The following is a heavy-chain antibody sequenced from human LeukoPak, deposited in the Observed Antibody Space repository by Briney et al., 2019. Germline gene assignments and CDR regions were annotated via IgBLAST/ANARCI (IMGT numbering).Heavy chain of an antibody. V-gene: IGHV3-30*19. Sequence: GGYLRLSCEASGFTFSHFGMHWVRQAPGKGLEWVAVIWSDATNEYYADSVKGRFTISRDNSKNTLYLQMNSLRAEDTAVYYCARASMVSYYYYYMDVWGKGTTVTVSS. J-gene: IGHJ6*03. CDR3: ARASMVSYYYYYMDV. CDR2: IWSDATNE. CDR1: GFTFSHFG. D-gene: IGHD3-10*01.